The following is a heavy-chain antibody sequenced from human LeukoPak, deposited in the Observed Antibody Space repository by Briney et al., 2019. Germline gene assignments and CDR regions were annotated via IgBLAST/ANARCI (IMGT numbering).Heavy chain of an antibody. CDR1: GFTFSSYW. J-gene: IGHJ4*02. D-gene: IGHD4-17*01. CDR2: IKQDGSEK. Sequence: PGGSLRLSCAASGFTFSSYWMSWVRQAPGKGLEWVANIKQDGSEKYYVDPVKGRFTISRDNAKNSLYLQMNSLRAEDTAVYYCARDPYGDYFDYWGQGTLVTVSS. V-gene: IGHV3-7*01. CDR3: ARDPYGDYFDY.